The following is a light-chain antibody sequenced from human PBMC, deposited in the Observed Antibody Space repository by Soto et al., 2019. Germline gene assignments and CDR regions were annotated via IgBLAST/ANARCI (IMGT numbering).Light chain of an antibody. CDR1: SSDVGSYNV. CDR3: CSYAGSSSAYV. Sequence: QSVLTQPASVSGSPVQSITISCTGTSSDVGSYNVVSWYQQHPGKAPKLLIYEVSKRPSGVSDRFSGSKSGNTASLTISGLQAEDEADYHCCSYAGSSSAYVFGTGTKVTV. J-gene: IGLJ1*01. V-gene: IGLV2-23*02. CDR2: EVS.